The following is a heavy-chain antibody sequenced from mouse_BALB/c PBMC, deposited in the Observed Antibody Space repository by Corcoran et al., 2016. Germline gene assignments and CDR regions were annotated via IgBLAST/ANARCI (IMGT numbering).Heavy chain of an antibody. Sequence: QIQLQQSGPELVKPGASVKISCKASGYTFTDYYINWVKQKPGQGLEWIGWIYPGSGNTKYNEKFKGKATVTVDTSSSTAYMQLSSLTSEETAVYFCARKDYRYDGFAYWGQGTLVTVSA. V-gene: IGHV1-84*02. J-gene: IGHJ3*01. D-gene: IGHD2-14*01. CDR1: GYTFTDYY. CDR2: IYPGSGNT. CDR3: ARKDYRYDGFAY.